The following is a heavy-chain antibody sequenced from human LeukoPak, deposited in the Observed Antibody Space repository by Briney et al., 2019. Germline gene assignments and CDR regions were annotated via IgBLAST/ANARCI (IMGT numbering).Heavy chain of an antibody. Sequence: SETLSLTCAVYGGSFSGYYWSWIRQPPGKGLEWIGEINHSGSTNYNPSLKSRVTISVDTSKNQFSLKLSFVTAADTAVYYCARQGYSSSWYQGDWFDPWGQGTLVTVSS. V-gene: IGHV4-34*01. CDR3: ARQGYSSSWYQGDWFDP. CDR2: INHSGST. D-gene: IGHD6-13*01. J-gene: IGHJ5*02. CDR1: GGSFSGYY.